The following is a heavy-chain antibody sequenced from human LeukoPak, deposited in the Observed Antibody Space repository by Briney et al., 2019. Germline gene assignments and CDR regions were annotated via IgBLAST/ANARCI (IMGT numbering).Heavy chain of an antibody. Sequence: GGSLRLSCAASGFTLGDAWLSWVRQAPGKGLKWVSIIYTGGTAYYTDSVKGRLTISRDNSKNTLYLQMNSLRAEDTAVYYCARVSFCPRCHFDYWGQGTLVTVSS. V-gene: IGHV3-66*01. J-gene: IGHJ4*02. CDR1: GFTLGDAW. D-gene: IGHD2/OR15-2a*01. CDR2: IYTGGTA. CDR3: ARVSFCPRCHFDY.